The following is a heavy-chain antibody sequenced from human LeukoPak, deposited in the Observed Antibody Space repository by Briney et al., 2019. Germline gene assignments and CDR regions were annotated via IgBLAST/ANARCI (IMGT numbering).Heavy chain of an antibody. CDR2: IYSGGTT. J-gene: IGHJ4*02. CDR3: ARDPPGIAASVSGG. D-gene: IGHD6-13*01. V-gene: IGHV3-53*01. Sequence: GGSLRLSCKASGLTVSNNYMNWVRQAPGKGLEWVALIYSGGTTNYADSVKGRFTISRDNSKNTLYLQMTNVRVEDTAAYYCARDPPGIAASVSGGWGQGTLVTVSS. CDR1: GLTVSNNY.